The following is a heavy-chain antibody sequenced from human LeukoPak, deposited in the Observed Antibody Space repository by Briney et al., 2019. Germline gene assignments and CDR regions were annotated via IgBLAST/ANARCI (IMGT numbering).Heavy chain of an antibody. Sequence: GGSLRLSCAASGFTFNYAWMSWVRQAPGKGLEWVAIIWSDGSNEVYIESVKGRFTISRDNSKNTLYLHMNSLRGEDTAMYFCARGCGGGPGCYILDYWGQGTLVTVSS. CDR1: GFTFNYAW. D-gene: IGHD2-15*01. V-gene: IGHV3-33*08. CDR2: IWSDGSNE. J-gene: IGHJ4*02. CDR3: ARGCGGGPGCYILDY.